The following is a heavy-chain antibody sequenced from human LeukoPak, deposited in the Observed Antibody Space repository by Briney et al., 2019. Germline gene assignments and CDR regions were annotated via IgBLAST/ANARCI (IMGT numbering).Heavy chain of an antibody. CDR2: ISATGGST. CDR1: GFTFSSYA. V-gene: IGHV3-23*01. CDR3: AKDMWRFGELDYDY. Sequence: GGSLRLSCAASGFTFSSYAMSWVRQAPGKGLEWVSVISATGGSTHYADSVKGRFTISRDYSKNTLYLQMNSLRTEDTALYYCAKDMWRFGELDYDYWGQGTLVTVSS. D-gene: IGHD3-10*01. J-gene: IGHJ4*02.